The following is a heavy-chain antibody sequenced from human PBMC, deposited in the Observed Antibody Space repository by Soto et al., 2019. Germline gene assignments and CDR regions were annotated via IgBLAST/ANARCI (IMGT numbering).Heavy chain of an antibody. Sequence: GGSLRLSCAASGFTFSSYGMHWVRQAPGKGLEWVAVIWYDGSNKYYADSVKGLFTISRDNSKNTLYLQMNSLRAEDTAVYYCARDGLADDCSSASCPYGMDVWGQGTPVTVSS. CDR2: IWYDGSNK. V-gene: IGHV3-33*01. J-gene: IGHJ6*02. D-gene: IGHD2-2*01. CDR1: GFTFSSYG. CDR3: ARDGLADDCSSASCPYGMDV.